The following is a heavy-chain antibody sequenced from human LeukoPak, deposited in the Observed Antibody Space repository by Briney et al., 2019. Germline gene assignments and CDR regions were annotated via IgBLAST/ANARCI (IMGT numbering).Heavy chain of an antibody. CDR1: GFNYTSYT. J-gene: IGHJ6*03. CDR2: ISATRGIT. CDR3: VRGSLASGVVVYYYYYLDV. D-gene: IGHD3-3*01. Sequence: GGSLRLSCTASGFNYTSYTMNWVRQAPGMGLEWLSYISATRGITYYADSVKGRFTISRDNAKNSLSLQMDSLRAEDTAVYYCVRGSLASGVVVYYYYYLDVWGKGTTVTVSS. V-gene: IGHV3-48*01.